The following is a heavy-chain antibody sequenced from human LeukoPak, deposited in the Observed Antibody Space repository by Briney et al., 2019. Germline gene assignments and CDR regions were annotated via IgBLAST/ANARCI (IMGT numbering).Heavy chain of an antibody. V-gene: IGHV3-30*02. CDR3: ARAYSSGWYMRYFDY. CDR2: IRYDGSNR. D-gene: IGHD6-19*01. CDR1: GFTFSDFG. Sequence: GGSLRLSCAASGFTFSDFGMHWVRQAPGKGVEWVAFIRYDGSNRQYADFVKGRFTISRDTSKNTLFLQMNSLSREDTAVYYCARAYSSGWYMRYFDYWGQGTLVTVSS. J-gene: IGHJ4*02.